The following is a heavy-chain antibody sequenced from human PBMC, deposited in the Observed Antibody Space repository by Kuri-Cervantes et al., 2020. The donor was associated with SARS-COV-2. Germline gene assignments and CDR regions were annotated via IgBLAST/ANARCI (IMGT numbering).Heavy chain of an antibody. J-gene: IGHJ3*02. CDR3: ATARVGFWSGFAWGGAFDI. V-gene: IGHV1-24*01. Sequence: ASVTVSCKVSGYTLTELSMHWVRPATGQGLEWMGGFDPEDGETLYAQKFQGRVTMTEDTSTDTVYMELSSLGSEDTGGYYCATARVGFWSGFAWGGAFDIWGQGTMVTVSS. D-gene: IGHD3-3*01. CDR2: FDPEDGET. CDR1: GYTLTELS.